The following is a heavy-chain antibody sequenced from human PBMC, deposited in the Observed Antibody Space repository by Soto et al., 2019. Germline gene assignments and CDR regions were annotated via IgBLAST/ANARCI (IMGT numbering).Heavy chain of an antibody. V-gene: IGHV1-3*01. CDR1: GYTFTSYA. D-gene: IGHD3-22*01. CDR2: INAGNGNT. CDR3: ARDPARYYDSSGYNYFDY. J-gene: IGHJ4*02. Sequence: VASLKVSCKSSGYTFTSYAMHWVRQAPGQRLDWMGWINAGNGNTKYSQKLQGRFTITTDTSTSTAYMELRSLRSDDTAVYYCARDPARYYDSSGYNYFDYWGQGTLVTVSS.